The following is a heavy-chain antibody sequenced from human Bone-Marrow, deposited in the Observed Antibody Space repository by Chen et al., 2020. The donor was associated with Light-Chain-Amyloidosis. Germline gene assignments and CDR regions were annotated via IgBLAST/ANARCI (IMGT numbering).Heavy chain of an antibody. D-gene: IGHD3-10*01. Sequence: DVQLQTSGGGPVEPGGSLRLSCEASGFSFSDAWMDWVRQAPGEGLEWVDRLEGKSDGAITDYAAPVKGRFTVARDESRSRLVQQMRSIETEDTGVEYCATRGGYWGPGTRVTVS. CDR2: LEGKSDGAIT. CDR1: GFSFSDAW. CDR3: ATRGGY. V-gene: IGHV3-15*04. J-gene: IGHJ4*02.